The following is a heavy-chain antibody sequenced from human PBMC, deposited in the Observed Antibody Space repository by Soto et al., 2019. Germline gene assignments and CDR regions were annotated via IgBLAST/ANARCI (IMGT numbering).Heavy chain of an antibody. J-gene: IGHJ6*02. D-gene: IGHD5-18*01. CDR1: GFSLTTRGMC. Sequence: SGHTLANPTQTLTLPCTFSGFSLTTRGMCASWIRQPPGKALAWLALSDWDDDKYYSTSLKTMLTISKDTSKNQVVLTMTNMDPVDTATYYCARTYSYGFNGMDVWGQGTTVTVSS. CDR2: SDWDDDK. V-gene: IGHV2-70*01. CDR3: ARTYSYGFNGMDV.